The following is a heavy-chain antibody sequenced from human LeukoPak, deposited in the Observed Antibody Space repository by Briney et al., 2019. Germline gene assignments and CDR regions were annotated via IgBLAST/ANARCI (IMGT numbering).Heavy chain of an antibody. J-gene: IGHJ3*02. CDR1: GFTFSSYG. D-gene: IGHD1-7*01. CDR3: ANEGAGTTYAFDI. CDR2: IWYDGSNK. V-gene: IGHV3-33*06. Sequence: GRSLRLSCAASGFTFSSYGMHWVRQAPGKGLEWVAVIWYDGSNKYYVDSVKGRFTISRDNSKNTLYLQMNSLRAEDTAVYYCANEGAGTTYAFDIWGQGTMVTVSS.